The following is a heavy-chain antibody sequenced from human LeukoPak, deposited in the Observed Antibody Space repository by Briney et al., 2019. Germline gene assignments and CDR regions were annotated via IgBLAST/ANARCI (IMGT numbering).Heavy chain of an antibody. CDR3: ARTSIEPYYDDSSGYPLIDY. V-gene: IGHV1-18*01. J-gene: IGHJ4*02. D-gene: IGHD3-22*01. CDR1: GYTFTSYG. CDR2: ISAYNGNT. Sequence: GESLKISCKASGYTFTSYGISWVRQAPGQGLEWMGWISAYNGNTNYAQKLQGRVTMTTDTSTSTAYMELRSLRSDDTAVYYCARTSIEPYYDDSSGYPLIDYWGQGTLVTVSS.